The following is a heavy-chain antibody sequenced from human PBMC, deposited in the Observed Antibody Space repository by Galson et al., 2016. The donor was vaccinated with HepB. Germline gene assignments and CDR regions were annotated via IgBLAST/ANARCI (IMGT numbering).Heavy chain of an antibody. V-gene: IGHV6-1*01. D-gene: IGHD1-1*01. CDR2: TYYRSKWFS. Sequence: CAISGDSVSSNSATWNWIRQSPSRGLEWLGRTYYRSKWFSDYVMSMKGRITINPDTSKNQFSLRLDSVTPEDTGVYYCAKVHDTNWNDPSDDHFFDYWGQGTLVTVSS. J-gene: IGHJ4*02. CDR3: AKVHDTNWNDPSDDHFFDY. CDR1: GDSVSSNSAT.